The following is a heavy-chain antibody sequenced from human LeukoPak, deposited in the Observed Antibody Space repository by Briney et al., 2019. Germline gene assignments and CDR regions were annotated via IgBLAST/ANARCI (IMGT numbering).Heavy chain of an antibody. V-gene: IGHV3-11*01. CDR2: INIGGTNT. J-gene: IGHJ5*02. CDR1: GFTFNDYY. Sequence: PGGSLRLSCAASGFTFNDYYMSWIPQAPGKGLEWLSYINIGGTNTHYADSVKGRFTISRDNAKKSLYLGMNNLRAEDTAVYYCATDGAGFDTWGQGVLVTVSS. CDR3: ATDGAGFDT.